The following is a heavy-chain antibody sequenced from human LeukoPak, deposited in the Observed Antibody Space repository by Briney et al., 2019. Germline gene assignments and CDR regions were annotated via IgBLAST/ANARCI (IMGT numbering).Heavy chain of an antibody. Sequence: ASVKVSCKASGYTFTSYGISWVRQAPGQGLEWMGWISAYNGNTNYAQKLQGRVTMTTDTSTSTAYMELRSLRSDDTAVYYCARGIHYYDSSGYYYEDEYYFDYWGQGTLVTVSS. V-gene: IGHV1-18*01. CDR3: ARGIHYYDSSGYYYEDEYYFDY. D-gene: IGHD3-22*01. CDR1: GYTFTSYG. J-gene: IGHJ4*02. CDR2: ISAYNGNT.